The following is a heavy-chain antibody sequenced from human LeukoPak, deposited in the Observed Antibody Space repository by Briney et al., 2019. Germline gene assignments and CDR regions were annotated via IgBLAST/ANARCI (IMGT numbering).Heavy chain of an antibody. Sequence: RASVKVSCKASGYTFTGYYMHWVRQAPGQGLEWMGWISPNSGGTNYAQKFQGRVTMTRDTSISTAYMELSRLRSDDTAVYYCARDRGIAAGLDYWGQGTLVTVSS. D-gene: IGHD6-13*01. CDR2: ISPNSGGT. J-gene: IGHJ4*02. V-gene: IGHV1-2*02. CDR1: GYTFTGYY. CDR3: ARDRGIAAGLDY.